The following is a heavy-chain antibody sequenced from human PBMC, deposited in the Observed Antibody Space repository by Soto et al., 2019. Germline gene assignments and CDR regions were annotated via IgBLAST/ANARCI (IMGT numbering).Heavy chain of an antibody. CDR1: GYTFPNYG. D-gene: IGHD2-15*01. Sequence: QVQLVQSGAEVKKPGASVKVSCKASGYTFPNYGISWVRQAPGQGLEWMGWISAYNGNTNYAQKLQGRVTMTTDTSTCKAYMELRSLRSDDTAVYYCARDWGNCTGGSCYSDYYYYCGMDVWGQGTTVTVSS. CDR2: ISAYNGNT. J-gene: IGHJ6*02. CDR3: ARDWGNCTGGSCYSDYYYYCGMDV. V-gene: IGHV1-18*01.